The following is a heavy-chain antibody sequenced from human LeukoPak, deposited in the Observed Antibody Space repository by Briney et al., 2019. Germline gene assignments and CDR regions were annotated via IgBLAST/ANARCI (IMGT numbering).Heavy chain of an antibody. CDR3: ARGGAGGIPRAAFDI. CDR1: GYTFTGYY. CDR2: INPNSGGT. D-gene: IGHD6-19*01. V-gene: IGHV1-2*02. J-gene: IGHJ3*02. Sequence: ASVKVSCKASGYTFTGYYMHWVRQAPGQGLEWMGWINPNSGGTNYAQKFQGRVTMTRDTSISTAYMELSRLRSDDTAVYYCARGGAGGIPRAAFDIWGQGTMVTVSS.